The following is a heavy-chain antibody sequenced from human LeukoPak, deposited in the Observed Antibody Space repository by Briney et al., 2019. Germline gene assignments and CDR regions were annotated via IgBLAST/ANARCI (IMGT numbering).Heavy chain of an antibody. D-gene: IGHD3-10*01. V-gene: IGHV3-30*18. CDR3: AKDFGYDSGTYLEQ. J-gene: IGHJ4*02. Sequence: GGSLRLSCAAAGFIFSSYSMHWVRQAPGKGLEWVAVISYDGSKKYYPESVRVRFTISRDNSKNTLFLQMNSLRAEDTAVYYCAKDFGYDSGTYLEQWGQGTLVTVSS. CDR2: ISYDGSKK. CDR1: GFIFSSYS.